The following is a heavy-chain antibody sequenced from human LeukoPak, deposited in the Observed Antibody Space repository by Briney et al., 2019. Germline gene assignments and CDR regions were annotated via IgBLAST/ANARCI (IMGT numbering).Heavy chain of an antibody. V-gene: IGHV4-4*07. CDR1: GGSISSYY. Sequence: SETLSLTCTVSGGSISSYYWSWIRQPAGKGLEWIGRIYTTGSTNYNPSLKSRVTMSSDTSKNQLSMKLTSVTAADTAVYYCARGAGDDLDYWGQGTLVSVSS. J-gene: IGHJ4*02. CDR2: IYTTGST. D-gene: IGHD7-27*01. CDR3: ARGAGDDLDY.